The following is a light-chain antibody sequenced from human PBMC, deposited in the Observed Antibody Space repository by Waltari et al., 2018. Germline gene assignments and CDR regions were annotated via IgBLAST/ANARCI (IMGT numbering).Light chain of an antibody. CDR2: DAS. Sequence: EVVLTQSPATLSLSPGERATLSCRASRSVSSYLAWYQQKPGQAPRLLIYDASNRATGIPARFSGSGSGTDFTLTISTLEPEDFAVYYCQQRSNWPPITFGQGTRPEIK. J-gene: IGKJ5*01. V-gene: IGKV3-11*01. CDR3: QQRSNWPPIT. CDR1: RSVSSY.